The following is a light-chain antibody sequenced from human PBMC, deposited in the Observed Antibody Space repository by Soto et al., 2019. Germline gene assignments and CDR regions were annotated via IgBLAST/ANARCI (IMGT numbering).Light chain of an antibody. V-gene: IGLV3-21*02. Sequence: SYELIQPPSVSVAPGQTARITCGGGTIGGISVHWYQQKPGQAPVLVVHDDTDRPSGIPERFSGSKYGNTATLTISWVEAGDEADYYCQVWDSSSDHCVFGTGTKV. CDR3: QVWDSSSDHCV. J-gene: IGLJ1*01. CDR2: DDT. CDR1: TIGGIS.